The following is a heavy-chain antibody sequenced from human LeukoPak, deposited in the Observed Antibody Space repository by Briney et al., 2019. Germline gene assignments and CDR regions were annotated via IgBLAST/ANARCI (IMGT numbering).Heavy chain of an antibody. CDR2: INPSGSST. V-gene: IGHV1-46*01. Sequence: ASVTVSCKASGYTFTSYYMHWVRQAPGQGLEWMGLINPSGSSTIYAQKFQGRLSLTRDMSKSTDYMELSSLRSEDTAVYYCARDNSVGDTAWWFDPWGQGTLVTVSS. D-gene: IGHD1-26*01. CDR1: GYTFTSYY. CDR3: ARDNSVGDTAWWFDP. J-gene: IGHJ5*02.